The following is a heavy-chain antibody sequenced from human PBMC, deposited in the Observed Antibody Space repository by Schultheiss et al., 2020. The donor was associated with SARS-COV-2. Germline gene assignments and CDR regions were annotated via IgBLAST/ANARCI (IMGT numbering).Heavy chain of an antibody. V-gene: IGHV3-30-3*01. CDR1: GFTFSSYA. CDR3: ARDGPSGSYDY. Sequence: GESLKISCAASGFTFSSYAMHWVRQAPGKGLEWVAVISYDGSNKYYADSVKGRFTISRDNSKNTLYLQMNSLRAEDTAVYYCARDGPSGSYDYWGQGTLVTVSS. CDR2: ISYDGSNK. J-gene: IGHJ4*02. D-gene: IGHD1-26*01.